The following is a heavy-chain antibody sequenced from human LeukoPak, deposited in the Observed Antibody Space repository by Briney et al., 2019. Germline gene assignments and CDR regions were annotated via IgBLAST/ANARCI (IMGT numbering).Heavy chain of an antibody. CDR3: ARPGHYDFWSGYYWAY. J-gene: IGHJ4*02. V-gene: IGHV4-38-2*01. CDR2: NYHSGST. Sequence: SETLSLTCAVSGYSISSGYYWGWIRQPPGKGLEWIGSNYHSGSTYYNPSLKSRVTISVDTSKNQFSLKLSSVTAADTAVYYCARPGHYDFWSGYYWAYWGQGTLVTVSS. D-gene: IGHD3-3*01. CDR1: GYSISSGYY.